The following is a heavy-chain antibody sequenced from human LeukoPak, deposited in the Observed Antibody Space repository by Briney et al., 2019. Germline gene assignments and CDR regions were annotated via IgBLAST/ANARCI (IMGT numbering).Heavy chain of an antibody. CDR1: GFTFSSYA. D-gene: IGHD3-9*01. CDR2: ISGSGGST. Sequence: GGSLRLSCAASGFTFSSYAMSWVRQAPGKGLEWVSAISGSGGSTYYADSVKGRFTISRDNSKNTLYLQMNSLRAEDTAVYYCAKGVRYFDWLFSSRFDYWGQGTLVTVFS. J-gene: IGHJ4*02. CDR3: AKGVRYFDWLFSSRFDY. V-gene: IGHV3-23*01.